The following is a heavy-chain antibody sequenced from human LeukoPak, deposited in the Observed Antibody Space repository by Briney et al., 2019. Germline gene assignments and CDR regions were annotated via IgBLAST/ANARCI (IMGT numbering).Heavy chain of an antibody. CDR1: GFTFSTYG. CDR2: IRYGGSNK. J-gene: IGHJ4*02. V-gene: IGHV3-30*02. CDR3: AKLFGPSTTWSAIDY. D-gene: IGHD2-2*01. Sequence: GGSLRLSCAASGFTFSTYGMHWVRQAPGKGLEWVAFIRYGGSNKYYADSVKGRFTISRDNSKNTLYLQMNSLRAEDTAVYYCAKLFGPSTTWSAIDYWGQGTLVTVSS.